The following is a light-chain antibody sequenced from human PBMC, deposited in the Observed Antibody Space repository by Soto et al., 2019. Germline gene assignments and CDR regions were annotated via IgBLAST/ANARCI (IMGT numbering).Light chain of an antibody. J-gene: IGKJ2*01. CDR2: AAS. CDR1: QTISHY. CDR3: QQSSSAPYT. V-gene: IGKV1-39*01. Sequence: DIQMTQSPSSLSASVGDRVTITCRASQTISHYLNWYRQQPGKAPKLLIYAASNLQSGVPSRFSGSGSGTEFTLTINSRHPEDVATYFCQQSSSAPYTFGQGTRLDIK.